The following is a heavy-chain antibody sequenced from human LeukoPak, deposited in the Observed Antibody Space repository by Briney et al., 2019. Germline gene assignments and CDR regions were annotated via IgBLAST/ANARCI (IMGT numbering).Heavy chain of an antibody. Sequence: GGSLRLSCAASGFTVSSNYMSWVRQAPGKGLEWVAVISYDGSNKYYAGSVKGRFTISRDNSKNTLYLQMNSLRAEDTAVYYCAKDPGRDYWGQGTLVTVSS. D-gene: IGHD1-14*01. CDR2: ISYDGSNK. CDR1: GFTVSSNY. J-gene: IGHJ4*02. CDR3: AKDPGRDY. V-gene: IGHV3-30*18.